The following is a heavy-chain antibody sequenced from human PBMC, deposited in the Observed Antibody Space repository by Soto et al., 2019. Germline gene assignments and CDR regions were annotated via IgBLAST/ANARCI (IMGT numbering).Heavy chain of an antibody. CDR2: TSGGGDTI. D-gene: IGHD2-15*01. V-gene: IGHV3-23*01. CDR3: AKSRLPGRIGFSDY. CDR1: GFTFSSYS. Sequence: TGGSLILSCAASGFTFSSYSMTWVRRAPAKGLEWISTTSGGGDTIFYADSVKGRFTISRDNSKNTLFLQMNSLRAEDTAVYYCAKSRLPGRIGFSDYWGQGTLVTVSS. J-gene: IGHJ4*02.